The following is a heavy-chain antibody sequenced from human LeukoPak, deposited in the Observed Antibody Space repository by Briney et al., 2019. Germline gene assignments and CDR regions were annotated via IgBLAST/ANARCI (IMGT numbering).Heavy chain of an antibody. V-gene: IGHV3-30*04. CDR3: ARRAGAYSHPYDY. J-gene: IGHJ4*02. CDR2: ISYNGRNQ. Sequence: PGGSLRLSCSASGFTFSSYAMHWVRQAPGKGLEWVAVISYNGRNQNYADSVQGRFTISRDNSKNTLYLQMNSLRAEDPAVYYCARRAGAYSHPYDYWGQGTLVTVSS. CDR1: GFTFSSYA. D-gene: IGHD4/OR15-4a*01.